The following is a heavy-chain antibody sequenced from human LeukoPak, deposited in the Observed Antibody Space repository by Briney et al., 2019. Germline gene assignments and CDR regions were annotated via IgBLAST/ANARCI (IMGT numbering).Heavy chain of an antibody. D-gene: IGHD4-11*01. V-gene: IGHV3-7*01. CDR3: ARDNEDTVTSSLDY. J-gene: IGHJ4*02. CDR1: GFTFSSYW. Sequence: TGGSLRLSCAASGFTFSSYWMSWVRQAPGKGLEWVANIKQDGSEKYYVDSVKGRFTISRDNAKNSLYLQMNSLRAEDTAVYYCARDNEDTVTSSLDYWGQGTLVTVSS. CDR2: IKQDGSEK.